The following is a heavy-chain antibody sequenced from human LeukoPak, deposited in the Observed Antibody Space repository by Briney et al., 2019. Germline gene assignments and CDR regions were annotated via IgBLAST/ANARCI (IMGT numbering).Heavy chain of an antibody. V-gene: IGHV3-23*01. J-gene: IGHJ5*02. CDR3: ARDTRLGYCRSTSCYASWFDP. Sequence: PGGSLRLSCAASGFTFSNYAMTWVRQAPGKGLEWVSTISGSATTTYYADSVKGRFTISRDNSKNTLYLQMNSLRTEDTALYYCARDTRLGYCRSTSCYASWFDPWGQGTLVTVSS. D-gene: IGHD2-2*01. CDR1: GFTFSNYA. CDR2: ISGSATTT.